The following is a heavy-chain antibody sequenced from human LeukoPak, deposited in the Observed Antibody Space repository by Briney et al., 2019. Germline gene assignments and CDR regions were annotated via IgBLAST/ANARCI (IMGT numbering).Heavy chain of an antibody. CDR1: GFTFSSYA. CDR3: AKDEPDVHDYGDVAVDY. CDR2: ISGSGGST. V-gene: IGHV3-23*01. Sequence: GGSLRHSCAASGFTFSSYAMSWVRQAPGKGLEWVSAISGSGGSTYYADSLKGRFTISRDNPKNTLYLQMNSLRAEDTAVYYCAKDEPDVHDYGDVAVDYWGQGTLVTVSS. J-gene: IGHJ4*02. D-gene: IGHD4-17*01.